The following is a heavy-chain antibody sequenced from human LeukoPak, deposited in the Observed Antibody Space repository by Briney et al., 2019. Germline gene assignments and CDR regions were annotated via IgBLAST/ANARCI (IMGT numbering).Heavy chain of an antibody. Sequence: GASVKVSCKASGYTFTSYGISWVRQAPGQGLEWMGGIIPIFGTANYAQKFQGRVTITADESTSTAYMELSSLRSEDTAVYYCAKSPQQLATGPFEYWGQGTLVTVSS. CDR2: IIPIFGTA. D-gene: IGHD6-13*01. V-gene: IGHV1-69*13. CDR3: AKSPQQLATGPFEY. CDR1: GYTFTSYG. J-gene: IGHJ4*02.